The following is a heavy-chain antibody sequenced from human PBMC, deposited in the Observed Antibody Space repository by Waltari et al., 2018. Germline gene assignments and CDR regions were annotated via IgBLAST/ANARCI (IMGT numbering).Heavy chain of an antibody. V-gene: IGHV1-69*01. CDR3: AGKGGPVTYYFDY. D-gene: IGHD2-15*01. CDR2: IIPIFGTA. J-gene: IGHJ4*02. CDR1: GGNFSSYA. Sequence: QVQLVQSGAEVKKPGSSVKVSCKASGGNFSSYAIRWVRQAPGQGLEWMGGIIPIFGTANYAQKFQGRVTITADESTSTAYMELSSLRAEDTAVYYCAGKGGPVTYYFDYWGQGTLVTVSS.